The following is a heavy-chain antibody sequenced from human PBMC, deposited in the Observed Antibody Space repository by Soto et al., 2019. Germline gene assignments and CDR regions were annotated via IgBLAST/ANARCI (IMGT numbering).Heavy chain of an antibody. CDR3: ARLDNSGWYYFDY. D-gene: IGHD6-19*01. Sequence: SETLSLTCAVSGGSISSYYWSWIRQPPGKGLEWIGYIYYSGSTNYNPSLKSRVTISVDTSKNQFSLKLSSVTAADTAVYYCARLDNSGWYYFDYWGQGTLVTVSS. J-gene: IGHJ4*02. CDR2: IYYSGST. CDR1: GGSISSYY. V-gene: IGHV4-59*08.